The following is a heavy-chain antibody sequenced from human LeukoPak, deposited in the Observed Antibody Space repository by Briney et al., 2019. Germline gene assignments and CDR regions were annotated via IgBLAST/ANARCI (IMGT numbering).Heavy chain of an antibody. D-gene: IGHD3-9*01. CDR3: ARGRDNPLTGYQTGGFDS. CDR2: IYGSGRT. Sequence: PSQTLSLTCTVSGGSIGSGSYYWSWIRQPAGKALEWIGRIYGSGRTNYSPSLKSRVTISLDTSKNQFSLGLRSVTVADAAVYYCARGRDNPLTGYQTGGFDSWGQGTLVTVSS. V-gene: IGHV4-61*02. CDR1: GGSIGSGSYY. J-gene: IGHJ4*02.